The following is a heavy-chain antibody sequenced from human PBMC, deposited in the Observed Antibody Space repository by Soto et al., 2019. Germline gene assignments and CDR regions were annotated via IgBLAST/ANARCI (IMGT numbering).Heavy chain of an antibody. D-gene: IGHD6-13*01. CDR3: EKDLDPNRATPGT. J-gene: IGHJ4*02. CDR1: GFTFSDYY. CDR2: ISSSGGTT. V-gene: IGHV3-11*01. Sequence: XVCLRLSCAACGFTFSDYYMSWMRQAPGEGLEWISYISSSGGTTYYADSVKGRFTVSRDNAKNSLYLQMNSLRAEDTAVYYCEKDLDPNRATPGTWGQGTLVTVSS.